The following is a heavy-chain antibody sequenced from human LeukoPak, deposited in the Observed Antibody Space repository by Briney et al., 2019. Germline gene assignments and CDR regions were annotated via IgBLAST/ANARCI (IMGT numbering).Heavy chain of an antibody. Sequence: GGSLRLSCAASGFTVSSNYMSWVRQAPGKGLEWVSAISGSGGTTYYADSVKGRFTISRDNSKNTMYLQMSYLRAEDTAVYYCGADTSGWYDFWGQGTLVTVSS. CDR1: GFTVSSNY. J-gene: IGHJ5*01. CDR3: GADTSGWYDF. CDR2: ISGSGGTT. D-gene: IGHD6-25*01. V-gene: IGHV3-23*01.